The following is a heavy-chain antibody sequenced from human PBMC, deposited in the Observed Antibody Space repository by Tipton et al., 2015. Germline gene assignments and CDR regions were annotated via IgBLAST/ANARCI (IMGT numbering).Heavy chain of an antibody. J-gene: IGHJ6*02. V-gene: IGHV4-59*01. D-gene: IGHD2-2*01. Sequence: TLSLTCTVSDGSISAYYWSWIRQPPGKGLEWIGFIYYSGTSIYSPSLEGRVTMSVDTAKKQFSLKLASVTAADTAMYYCARTRYCFGTTCHEDYFYGMDVWGQGTMVTVS. CDR2: IYYSGTS. CDR3: ARTRYCFGTTCHEDYFYGMDV. CDR1: DGSISAYY.